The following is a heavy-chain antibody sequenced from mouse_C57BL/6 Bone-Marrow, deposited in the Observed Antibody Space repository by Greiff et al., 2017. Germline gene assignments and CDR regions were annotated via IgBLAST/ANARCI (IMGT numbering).Heavy chain of an antibody. CDR1: GYTFTSYW. V-gene: IGHV1-69*01. CDR2: IDPSDSYT. Sequence: VQLKQPGAELVMPGASVKLSCKASGYTFTSYWMHWVKQRPGQGLEWIGEIDPSDSYTNYNQKFKGKSTLTVDKSSSTAYMQLSSLTSEDSAVYYCARPFAYWGQGTLVTVSA. CDR3: ARPFAY. J-gene: IGHJ3*01.